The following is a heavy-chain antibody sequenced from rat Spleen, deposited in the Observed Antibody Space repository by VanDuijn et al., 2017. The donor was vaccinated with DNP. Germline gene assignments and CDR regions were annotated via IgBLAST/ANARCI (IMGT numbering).Heavy chain of an antibody. D-gene: IGHD1-2*01. CDR3: ASWAPIAPLSTSNY. V-gene: IGHV5-58*01. J-gene: IGHJ2*01. Sequence: EVQLVETGGGLVQPGRSLKLSCVASGFTFSSYWMFWIRQAPGKGLEWVASINTDGGSTYYPDSVKGRFTISRDNVENTVYLQMSSLRSEDTATYYCASWAPIAPLSTSNYWGQGVMVTVSS. CDR2: INTDGGST. CDR1: GFTFSSYW.